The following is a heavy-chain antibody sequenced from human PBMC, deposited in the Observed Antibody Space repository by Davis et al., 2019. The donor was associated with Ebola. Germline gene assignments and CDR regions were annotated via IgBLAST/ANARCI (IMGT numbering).Heavy chain of an antibody. V-gene: IGHV3-30-3*01. CDR2: ISYDGSYK. Sequence: GGSLRLSCAASGFTFSSYAMHWVRQAPGKGLEWVAVISYDGSYKYYADSVKGRFTISRDNAKNSLYLQMNSLRAEDTAVYYCARKARHHYSSSSGEIDYWGQGTLVTVSS. J-gene: IGHJ4*02. CDR1: GFTFSSYA. CDR3: ARKARHHYSSSSGEIDY. D-gene: IGHD6-13*01.